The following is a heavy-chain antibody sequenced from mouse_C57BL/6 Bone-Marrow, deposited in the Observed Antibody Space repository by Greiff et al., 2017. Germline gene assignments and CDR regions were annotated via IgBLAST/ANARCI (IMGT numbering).Heavy chain of an antibody. CDR1: GYTFTSYW. V-gene: IGHV1-69*01. J-gene: IGHJ2*01. D-gene: IGHD2-4*01. Sequence: QVQLQQPGAELVMPGASVKLSCKASGYTFTSYWMHWVKQRPGQGLEWIGEIDPSDSYTNYNQKFKGKSTLTVDKSSSTAYMQLSSLTSEDSAVYYWAREGLYDCPDYWGQGTTLTVSS. CDR3: AREGLYDCPDY. CDR2: IDPSDSYT.